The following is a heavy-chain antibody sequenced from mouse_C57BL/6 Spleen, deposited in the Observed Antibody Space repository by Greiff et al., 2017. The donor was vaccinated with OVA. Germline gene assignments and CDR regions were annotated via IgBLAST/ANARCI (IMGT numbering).Heavy chain of an antibody. CDR3: ASNFYYGSSRLDY. Sequence: DVQLVESGGGLVKPGGSLKLSCAASGFTFSDYGMHWVRQAPEKGLEWVAYISSGSSTIYYADTVKGRFTISRDNAKNTLFLQMTSLRSEDTAMYYCASNFYYGSSRLDYWGQGTTLTVSS. V-gene: IGHV5-17*01. D-gene: IGHD1-1*01. J-gene: IGHJ2*01. CDR2: ISSGSSTI. CDR1: GFTFSDYG.